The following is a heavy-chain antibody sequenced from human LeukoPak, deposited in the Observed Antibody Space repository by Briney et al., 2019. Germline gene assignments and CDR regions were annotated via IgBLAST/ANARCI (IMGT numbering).Heavy chain of an antibody. CDR3: AEDLLAAAKGGSGGAFDI. CDR1: GFTFSSYG. Sequence: PGGSLRLSCAASGFTFSSYGMHWVRQAPGKGLEWVAVISYDGSNKYYADSVKGRFTISRDNSKNTLYLQMNSLRAEDTAVYYCAEDLLAAAKGGSGGAFDIWGQGTMVTVSS. V-gene: IGHV3-30*18. J-gene: IGHJ3*02. D-gene: IGHD6-13*01. CDR2: ISYDGSNK.